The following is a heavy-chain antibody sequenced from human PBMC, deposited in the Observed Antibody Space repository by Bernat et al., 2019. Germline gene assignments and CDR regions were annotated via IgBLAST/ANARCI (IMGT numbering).Heavy chain of an antibody. CDR1: GGSISSYY. D-gene: IGHD2-2*01. CDR3: ARGLGYCSSTSCYFPGVNWFDP. J-gene: IGHJ5*02. V-gene: IGHV4-59*01. CDR2: IYYSGST. Sequence: QVQLQESGPGLVKPSETLSLTCTVSGGSISSYYWSWIRQPPGKGLEWIGYIYYSGSTNYNPSLKSRVTISVDTSKNQFSLKLSSVTAADTAVYYCARGLGYCSSTSCYFPGVNWFDPWGQGTLVTVSS.